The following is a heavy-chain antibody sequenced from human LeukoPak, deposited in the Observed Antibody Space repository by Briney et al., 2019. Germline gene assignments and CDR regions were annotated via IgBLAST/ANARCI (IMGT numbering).Heavy chain of an antibody. Sequence: PGGSLRLSCAASGFTFSSYAMSWVRHAPGEGLEWVSAMSGCGGRTYYADSVEGRFTIPRDISKNTLYLQMNSLRAGDTAVYYCAKDRDIVVVPAAFDYWGQGTLVTVSS. D-gene: IGHD2-2*01. CDR1: GFTFSSYA. V-gene: IGHV3-23*01. J-gene: IGHJ4*02. CDR3: AKDRDIVVVPAAFDY. CDR2: MSGCGGRT.